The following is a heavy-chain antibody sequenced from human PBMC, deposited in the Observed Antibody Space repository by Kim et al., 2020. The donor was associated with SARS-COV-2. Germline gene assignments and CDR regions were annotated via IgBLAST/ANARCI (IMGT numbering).Heavy chain of an antibody. V-gene: IGHV4-39*01. CDR1: GGSISSSSYY. J-gene: IGHJ4*01. CDR2: IYYSGST. Sequence: ETLSLTCTVSGGSISSSSYYWGWIRQPPGKGLEWIGSIYYSGSTYYNPSLKSRVTISVDTSKNQFSLKLSSVTAADTAVYYCARRGIAVAGMSLYFDY. D-gene: IGHD6-19*01. CDR3: ARRGIAVAGMSLYFDY.